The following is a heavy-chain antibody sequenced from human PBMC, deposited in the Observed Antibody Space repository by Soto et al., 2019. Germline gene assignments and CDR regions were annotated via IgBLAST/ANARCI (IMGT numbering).Heavy chain of an antibody. CDR2: IYYTGRT. V-gene: IGHV4-39*01. Sequence: SETLSLTCTVSGGSISSSSDYWGWIRQPPGKGLEWIGSIYYTGRTYYKPSLKSRVTISVDTSKNQFSLKLRFVSAADTAVYYCARHPGYWYYYGMDVWGQGTTVTVSS. J-gene: IGHJ6*02. CDR3: ARHPGYWYYYGMDV. CDR1: GGSISSSSDY. D-gene: IGHD6-13*01.